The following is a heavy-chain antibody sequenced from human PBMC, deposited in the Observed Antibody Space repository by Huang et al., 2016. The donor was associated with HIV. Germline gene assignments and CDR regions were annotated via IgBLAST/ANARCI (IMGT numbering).Heavy chain of an antibody. CDR1: GFTFSSYA. J-gene: IGHJ4*02. CDR2: ISYDGSNQ. CDR3: ARGSAGVLWFGEM. Sequence: QERLVESGGGVVQPGRSLRLPCAASGFTFSSYAMHWVRQAPGKGLEWVAVISYDGSNQHYVDSVKGRFTISRDNSKKMLYLQMNSLRMGDTAVYYCARGSAGVLWFGEMWGQGTLVTVSS. D-gene: IGHD3-10*01. V-gene: IGHV3-30*04.